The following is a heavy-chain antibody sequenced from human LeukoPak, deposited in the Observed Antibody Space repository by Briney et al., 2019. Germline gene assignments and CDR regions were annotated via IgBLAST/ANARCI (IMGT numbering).Heavy chain of an antibody. J-gene: IGHJ4*02. CDR3: TSTRVAVAGFY. CDR2: IKEDGSEK. D-gene: IGHD6-13*01. V-gene: IGHV3-7*01. Sequence: GGSLRLSCAASGFTFSNYWMTWVRQAPGKGLGWVANIKEDGSEKYYVDSIEDRFTISRDNAKSSLYLQMNSLRSEDTAVYYCTSTRVAVAGFYWGQGTLVTVSS. CDR1: GFTFSNYW.